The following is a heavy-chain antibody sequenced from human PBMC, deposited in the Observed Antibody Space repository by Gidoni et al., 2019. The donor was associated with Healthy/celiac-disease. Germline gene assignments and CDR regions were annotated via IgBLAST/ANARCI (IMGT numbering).Heavy chain of an antibody. CDR2: SYHSGST. J-gene: IGHJ4*02. CDR1: GYSISSGYY. CDR3: ARRVYCGGDCYNFDY. Sequence: QVQLQASGPGLVKPSETLSLTCAVSGYSISSGYYWGWIRQPPGKGLEWIGSSYHSGSTYYNPSLKSRVTISVDTSKNQCALKLSSVTAADTAVYYCARRVYCGGDCYNFDYWGQGTLVTVSS. D-gene: IGHD2-21*02. V-gene: IGHV4-38-2*01.